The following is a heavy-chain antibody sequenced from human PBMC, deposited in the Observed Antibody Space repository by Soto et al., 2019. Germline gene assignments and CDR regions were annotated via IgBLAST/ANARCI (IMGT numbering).Heavy chain of an antibody. Sequence: QVQLVESGGGEVQPGTSLRLSCAASGFTFSAYGIHWVRQAPGKGLEWVAFMSYDEINTYYVDSVRGRFTISRDNFKNTLYLQMNSLRAEDTAMYYCAKETNLYSSGYDYWGQGTLVTVSS. V-gene: IGHV3-30*18. CDR3: AKETNLYSSGYDY. J-gene: IGHJ4*02. CDR1: GFTFSAYG. CDR2: MSYDEINT. D-gene: IGHD5-18*01.